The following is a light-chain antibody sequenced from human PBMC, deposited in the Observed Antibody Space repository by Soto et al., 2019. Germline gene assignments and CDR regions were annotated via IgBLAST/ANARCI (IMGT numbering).Light chain of an antibody. J-gene: IGKJ3*01. CDR3: QQYSSYSPFT. CDR1: QCISNW. CDR2: DAS. V-gene: IGKV1-5*01. Sequence: DIQMTQSPSTLSASVGDRVTVTCRASQCISNWLAWYQQKPRKAPKLLIYDASSLESGVPSRFRGSVSGTEFTHSISSLQPDDFSTYYCQQYSSYSPFTFGPRTKVDI.